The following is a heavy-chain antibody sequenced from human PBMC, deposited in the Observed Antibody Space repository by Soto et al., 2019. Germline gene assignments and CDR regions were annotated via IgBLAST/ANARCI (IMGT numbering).Heavy chain of an antibody. V-gene: IGHV4-39*01. CDR1: GGSISSSSYY. D-gene: IGHD5-12*01. CDR3: ARQYSGYDYYFDY. CDR2: IYYSGST. J-gene: IGHJ4*02. Sequence: SETLSLTCTVSGGSISSSSYYWGWIRQPPGKGLEWIGSIYYSGSTYYNPSLKSRVTISVDTSKNQFSLKLSSVTAADTAVYYCARQYSGYDYYFDYWGQGNLVTVS.